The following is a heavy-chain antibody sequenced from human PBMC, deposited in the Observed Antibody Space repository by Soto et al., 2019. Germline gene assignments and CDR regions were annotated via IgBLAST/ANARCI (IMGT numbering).Heavy chain of an antibody. CDR1: GGSISSSSYY. CDR3: ARHGGYLGSYFDY. Sequence: QLLLQESGPGLVKASETLSLTCTVSGGSISSSSYYWGWIRQPPGKGLDWIGSIYNSGSTYYNPSLKSRVTISADTSKNQLSLKLSSVTAADTAVYYCARHGGYLGSYFDYWGQGTLVTVSS. CDR2: IYNSGST. V-gene: IGHV4-39*01. D-gene: IGHD5-12*01. J-gene: IGHJ4*02.